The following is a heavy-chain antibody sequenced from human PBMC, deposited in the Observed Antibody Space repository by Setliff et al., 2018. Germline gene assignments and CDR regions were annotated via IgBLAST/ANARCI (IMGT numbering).Heavy chain of an antibody. CDR1: AYSFTDYY. D-gene: IGHD3-3*01. CDR2: INPNSGGT. CDR3: ARVRVVQGYYEFDH. J-gene: IGHJ4*02. V-gene: IGHV1-2*02. Sequence: ASVKVSCKTSAYSFTDYYIQWVRQAPGQGLEWMGWINPNSGGTKYSPKFQGRVAMTRDTSVTTAFLELSGLTYDDTAVYYCARVRVVQGYYEFDHWGQGTLVTVSS.